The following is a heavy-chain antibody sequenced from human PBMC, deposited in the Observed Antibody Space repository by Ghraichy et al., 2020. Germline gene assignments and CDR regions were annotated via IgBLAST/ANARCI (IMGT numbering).Heavy chain of an antibody. CDR3: ATPGDPYYGMDV. CDR1: GYTLTELS. Sequence: ASVKVSCKVSGYTLTELSMHWVRQAPGKGLEWMGGFDPEDGETIYAQKFQGRVTMTEDTSTDTAYMELSSLRSEDTAVYYCATPGDPYYGMDVWGQGTTVTVSS. D-gene: IGHD7-27*01. V-gene: IGHV1-24*01. CDR2: FDPEDGET. J-gene: IGHJ6*02.